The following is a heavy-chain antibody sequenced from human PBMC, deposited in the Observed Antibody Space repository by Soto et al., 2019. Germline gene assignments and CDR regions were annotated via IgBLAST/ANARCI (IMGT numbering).Heavy chain of an antibody. Sequence: ASVKVSCKASGYTFTSYAMHWVRQAPGQRLEWMGWINAGNGNTKYSQKFQGRVTITRDTSASTAYMELSSLRSEDTAVYYCARGAYYDILTASQLLFWGQGTLVTVSS. D-gene: IGHD3-9*01. V-gene: IGHV1-3*01. CDR2: INAGNGNT. CDR1: GYTFTSYA. CDR3: ARGAYYDILTASQLLF. J-gene: IGHJ4*02.